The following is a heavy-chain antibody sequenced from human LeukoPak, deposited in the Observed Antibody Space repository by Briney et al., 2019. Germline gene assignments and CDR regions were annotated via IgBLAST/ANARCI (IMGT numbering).Heavy chain of an antibody. Sequence: ASVKVSCKASGYTFTTYDINWVRQATGRGLEWLGWMSPNNGHTGYAQKFQGRVTLTRDTSINTAYMELSSLTSEDTAVYYCAGNPYGTGHFDPWGQGSLVTASS. CDR2: MSPNNGHT. CDR3: AGNPYGTGHFDP. J-gene: IGHJ5*02. D-gene: IGHD2-8*02. V-gene: IGHV1-8*01. CDR1: GYTFTTYD.